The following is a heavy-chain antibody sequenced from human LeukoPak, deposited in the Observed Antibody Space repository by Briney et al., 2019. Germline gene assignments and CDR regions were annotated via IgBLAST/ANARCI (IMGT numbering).Heavy chain of an antibody. V-gene: IGHV4-59*01. Sequence: SETLSLTCTVSGGSISSYYWSWIRQPPGKGLEWIGYIYYSGSTNYNPSLQSRVTISVDTSKNQFSLKLSSVTAADTAVYYCARDHIVVVPAARVYYYYYGMDVWGQGTTVTVSS. CDR3: ARDHIVVVPAARVYYYYYGMDV. CDR1: GGSISSYY. J-gene: IGHJ6*02. D-gene: IGHD2-2*01. CDR2: IYYSGST.